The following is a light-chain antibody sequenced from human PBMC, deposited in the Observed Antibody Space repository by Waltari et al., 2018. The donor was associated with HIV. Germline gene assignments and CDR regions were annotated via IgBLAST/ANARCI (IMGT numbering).Light chain of an antibody. CDR2: DVS. CDR3: CSYAGSYTLV. CDR1: RSYVGGYNY. Sequence: QSALTQPRSVSGSPGQPVTIPRTGHRSYVGGYNYVSWYHQHPGKAPKLMIYDVSKRPSGVPDRFSGSKSGNTASLTISGLQAEDEADYYCCSYAGSYTLVFGGGTKLTVL. J-gene: IGLJ2*01. V-gene: IGLV2-11*01.